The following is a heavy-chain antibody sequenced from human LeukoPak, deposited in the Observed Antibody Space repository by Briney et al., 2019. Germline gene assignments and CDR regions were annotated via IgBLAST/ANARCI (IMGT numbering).Heavy chain of an antibody. D-gene: IGHD2/OR15-2a*01. Sequence: ASVKVSCKASGYPFIGLYMHWVRQAPGQGLEWMGWINPNSGGTSYAQRFQGRVTMTRDTSISTAYMALSRLRSDDTAMYYCARDPPHDCNRSTCSVGDDFWGQGTLVSVSS. J-gene: IGHJ4*02. CDR2: INPNSGGT. CDR1: GYPFIGLY. V-gene: IGHV1-2*02. CDR3: ARDPPHDCNRSTCSVGDDF.